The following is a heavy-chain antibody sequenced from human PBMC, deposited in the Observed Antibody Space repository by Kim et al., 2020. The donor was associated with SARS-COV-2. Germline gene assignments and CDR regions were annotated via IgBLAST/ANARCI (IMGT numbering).Heavy chain of an antibody. CDR2: IKSKTDGGTT. CDR3: TTAEWLVGSPIDY. CDR1: GFTFSNAW. D-gene: IGHD6-19*01. J-gene: IGHJ4*02. Sequence: GGSLRLSCAASGFTFSNAWMSWVRQAPGKGLEWVGRIKSKTDGGTTDYAAPVKGRFTISRDDSKNTLYLQMNSLKTEDTAVYYCTTAEWLVGSPIDYWGQGTLVTVSS. V-gene: IGHV3-15*01.